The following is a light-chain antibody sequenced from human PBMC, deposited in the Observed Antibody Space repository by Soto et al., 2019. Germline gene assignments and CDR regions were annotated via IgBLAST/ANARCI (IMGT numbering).Light chain of an antibody. J-gene: IGLJ2*01. CDR1: SSDIGGYNY. CDR2: EVN. Sequence: QSALTQPASVSGSPGQSITISCTGSSSDIGGYNYVSWFQQYPGKAPKLLIYEVNNRPSGVSNRFSGSKSGNTASLTISGLQAEDEADYYCSSYTVSRTRLFGGGTKLTVL. V-gene: IGLV2-14*01. CDR3: SSYTVSRTRL.